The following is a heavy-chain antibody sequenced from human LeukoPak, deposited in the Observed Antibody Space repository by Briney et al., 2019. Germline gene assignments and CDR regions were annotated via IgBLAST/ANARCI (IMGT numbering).Heavy chain of an antibody. Sequence: ASVKVSCKASGYTFTGYYMHWVRQAPGQGLEWMGWINPNSGDTNYEQKIQGRVTMTRDTSISTADMELSSLRTDDTAVYYCARVRAAAWMDFDYWGQGTLVTVSS. J-gene: IGHJ4*02. CDR2: INPNSGDT. CDR3: ARVRAAAWMDFDY. D-gene: IGHD6-13*01. V-gene: IGHV1-2*02. CDR1: GYTFTGYY.